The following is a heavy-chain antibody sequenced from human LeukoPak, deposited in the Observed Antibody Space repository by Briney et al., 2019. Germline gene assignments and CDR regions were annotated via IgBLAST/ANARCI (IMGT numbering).Heavy chain of an antibody. V-gene: IGHV1-69*13. J-gene: IGHJ4*02. CDR3: ARVHGSYYQTGSFDY. CDR2: IIPIFGTA. Sequence: SVKVSCKASGGTFSSYAISWVRQAPGQGLEWMGGIIPIFGTANYAQKFQGRVTITADESTSTAYMELSSLRSEDTAVYYCARVHGSYYQTGSFDYWGQGTLATVSS. CDR1: GGTFSSYA. D-gene: IGHD1-26*01.